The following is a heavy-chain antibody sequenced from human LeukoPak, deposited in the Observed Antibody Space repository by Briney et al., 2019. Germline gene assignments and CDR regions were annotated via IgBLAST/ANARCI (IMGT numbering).Heavy chain of an antibody. V-gene: IGHV4-59*08. J-gene: IGHJ3*02. CDR2: ISYSGST. D-gene: IGHD3-9*01. CDR1: GGSISSYY. Sequence: SETLSLTCTVSGGSISSYYWSWIRQPPGKGLEWIGYISYSGSTNYNPSLKSRVTISIDTSKNQFSLKLRSVTAADTAIYYCARQGYDILTGYIDAFDIWGQGTIVTVSP. CDR3: ARQGYDILTGYIDAFDI.